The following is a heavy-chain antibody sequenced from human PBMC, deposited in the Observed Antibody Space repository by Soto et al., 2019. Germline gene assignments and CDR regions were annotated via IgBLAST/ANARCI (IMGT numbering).Heavy chain of an antibody. D-gene: IGHD5-18*01. CDR1: GFTFSSYA. CDR3: AKGGYSYGFLFDY. V-gene: IGHV3-23*01. J-gene: IGHJ4*02. Sequence: GGSLRLSCAASGFTFSSYAMSWVRQAPGKGLEWVSTISASGGSTYYADSVKGRFTISRDNSKNTLYLQMNSLRAEDTAVYYCAKGGYSYGFLFDYWGQGTLVTVSS. CDR2: ISASGGST.